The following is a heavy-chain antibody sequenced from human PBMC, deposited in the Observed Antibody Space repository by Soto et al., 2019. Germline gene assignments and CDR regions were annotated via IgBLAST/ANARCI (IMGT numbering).Heavy chain of an antibody. CDR2: INHSGST. Sequence: TLSLTCAVDGGSFSGYYWSWIRQPPGKGLEWIGEINHSGSTNYNPSLKSRVTISVDTSKNQFSLKLSSVTAADTAVYYCARGDFHYYYYYYMDVWGKGTTVTVSS. V-gene: IGHV4-34*01. J-gene: IGHJ6*03. CDR3: ARGDFHYYYYYYMDV. CDR1: GGSFSGYY. D-gene: IGHD3-3*01.